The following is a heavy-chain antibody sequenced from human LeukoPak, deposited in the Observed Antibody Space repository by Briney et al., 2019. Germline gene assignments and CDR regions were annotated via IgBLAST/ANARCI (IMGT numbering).Heavy chain of an antibody. CDR3: ARVSSSSGYYYYYYMDV. CDR2: INPNSGGT. CDR1: GYTFTGYY. Sequence: ASVKVSCKASGYTFTGYYMHWVRQAPGQGLEWMGWINPNSGGTNYAQKFQGRVTMTRDTSISTAYMELSRLRSDDTAVYYCARVSSSSGYYYYYYMDVWGKGTTVTVSS. V-gene: IGHV1-2*02. J-gene: IGHJ6*03. D-gene: IGHD6-6*01.